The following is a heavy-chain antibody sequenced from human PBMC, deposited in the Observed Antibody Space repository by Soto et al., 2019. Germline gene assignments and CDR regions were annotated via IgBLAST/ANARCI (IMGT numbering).Heavy chain of an antibody. CDR2: ISAYNDHT. CDR1: GYIMTTYG. CDR3: ARGTYFDY. Sequence: QVQLVQSGTEVKKPGASVKVSCKASGYIMTTYGVSRVRQAPGQGLEWVGWISAYNDHTNYAQKFQGRVTMTTDTSTGTAYMELRSLRSDDTAVYYCARGTYFDYWGQGTLVTVSS. J-gene: IGHJ4*02. D-gene: IGHD1-1*01. V-gene: IGHV1-18*01.